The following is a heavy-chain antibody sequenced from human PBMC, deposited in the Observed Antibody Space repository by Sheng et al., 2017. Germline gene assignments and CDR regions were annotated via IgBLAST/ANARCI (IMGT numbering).Heavy chain of an antibody. D-gene: IGHD5-12*01. J-gene: IGHJ6*03. CDR3: TRFSGGSPSYYYYYMDV. CDR2: IDSGSEYI. Sequence: EVQLVESGGRLVKPGMSLRLSCAASGFTFKTYSFNWVRQAPGKGLEWVSSIDSGSEYIYYADSLKGRFTISRDNAKNSLYLQMNSLRAEDTGVYYCTRFSGGSPSYYYYYMDVWGQGTTVTVSS. CDR1: GFTFKTYS. V-gene: IGHV3-21*06.